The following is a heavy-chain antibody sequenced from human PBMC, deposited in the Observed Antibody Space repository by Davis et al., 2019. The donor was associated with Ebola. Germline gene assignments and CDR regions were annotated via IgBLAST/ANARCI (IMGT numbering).Heavy chain of an antibody. V-gene: IGHV1-8*01. Sequence: AASVKVSCKASGYTFTSYDINWVRQATGQGLEWMGWMNPNSGNTGYAQKFQGRVTMTGNTSISTAYMELSSLRSEDTAVYYCARGIVNFDWLSNYYYYYGMDVWGQGTTVTVSS. D-gene: IGHD3-9*01. CDR2: MNPNSGNT. CDR3: ARGIVNFDWLSNYYYYYGMDV. J-gene: IGHJ6*02. CDR1: GYTFTSYD.